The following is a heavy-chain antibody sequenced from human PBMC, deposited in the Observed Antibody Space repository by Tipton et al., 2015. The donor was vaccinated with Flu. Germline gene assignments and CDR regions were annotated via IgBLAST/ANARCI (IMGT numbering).Heavy chain of an antibody. D-gene: IGHD4-11*01. V-gene: IGHV3-30*18. Sequence: LTCAASGFTFSSYGMHWVRQAPGKGLEWVAVISYDGSNKYYADSVKGRFTISRDNSKNTLYLQMNSLRAEDTAVYYCAKDLQYDEYFQHWGQGTLVTVSS. CDR2: ISYDGSNK. CDR1: GFTFSSYG. J-gene: IGHJ1*01. CDR3: AKDLQYDEYFQH.